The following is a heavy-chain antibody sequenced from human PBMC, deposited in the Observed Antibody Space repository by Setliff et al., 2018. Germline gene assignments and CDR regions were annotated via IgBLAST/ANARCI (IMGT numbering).Heavy chain of an antibody. CDR2: IYYSGST. CDR3: AREKGDPNYNFRSGYYLYYYYGMDV. D-gene: IGHD3-3*01. CDR1: GGSISNSSYY. J-gene: IGHJ6*02. Sequence: SETLSLTCTVSGGSISNSSYYWGWIRQPPGKGLEWIGSIYYSGSTYYNPSLKSRVTISVDTSKNQFSLKLSSVTAADTAVYYRAREKGDPNYNFRSGYYLYYYYGMDVWGQGTTVTVSS. V-gene: IGHV4-39*07.